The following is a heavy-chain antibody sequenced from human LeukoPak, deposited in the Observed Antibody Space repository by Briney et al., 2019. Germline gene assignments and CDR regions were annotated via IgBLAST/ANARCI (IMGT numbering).Heavy chain of an antibody. CDR2: IYTSGST. CDR1: GGSISSSSYY. J-gene: IGHJ5*02. V-gene: IGHV4-61*02. CDR3: ARAFNGWFGELSPSGWFDP. D-gene: IGHD3-10*01. Sequence: SETLSLTCTVSGGSISSSSYYWSWIRQPAGKGLEWIGRIYTSGSTNYNPSLKSRVTMSVDTSKNQFSLKLSSVTAADTAVYYCARAFNGWFGELSPSGWFDPWGQGTLVTVSS.